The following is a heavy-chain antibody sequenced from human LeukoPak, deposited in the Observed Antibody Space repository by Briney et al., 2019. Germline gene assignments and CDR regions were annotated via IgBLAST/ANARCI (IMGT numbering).Heavy chain of an antibody. Sequence: SETLSLTCTVSGGSISSSTYYWAWIRQSPGKRLEWIGSITYSGSTYYNPSLESRVTISVDTSKNQFSLRLISVTAVGTAVYYCARQGVGATDCWGQGTLVTVSS. J-gene: IGHJ4*02. V-gene: IGHV4-39*01. D-gene: IGHD1-26*01. CDR2: ITYSGST. CDR1: GGSISSSTYY. CDR3: ARQGVGATDC.